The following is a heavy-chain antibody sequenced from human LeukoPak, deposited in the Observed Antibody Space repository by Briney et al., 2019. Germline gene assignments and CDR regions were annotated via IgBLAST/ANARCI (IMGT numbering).Heavy chain of an antibody. CDR1: GYNFNTYG. J-gene: IGHJ4*02. Sequence: ASVKVSCKASGYNFNTYGISWVRQAPGQGLEWMGWISSSTGNTKYAQKLQGRVTMTTDTSTSTAYLELRNLRSDDTAVYYWARLPLGYCSSTSCLDWGQGTLVTVSS. D-gene: IGHD2-2*01. CDR3: ARLPLGYCSSTSCLD. V-gene: IGHV1-18*01. CDR2: ISSSTGNT.